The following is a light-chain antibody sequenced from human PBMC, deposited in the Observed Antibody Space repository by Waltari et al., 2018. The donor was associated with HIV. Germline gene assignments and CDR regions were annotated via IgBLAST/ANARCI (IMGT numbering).Light chain of an antibody. CDR2: SNN. CDR1: SSNIGSNA. J-gene: IGLJ3*02. V-gene: IGLV1-44*01. Sequence: QSVLTQPPSASGAPGQRVTISCSGSSSNIGSNAVNWYPHLAGTAPKLLISSNNQRPSGVPDRFSGSKSDTSASLAISGLQSEDEVDYYCATWDDSLNGWVFGGGTKLTV. CDR3: ATWDDSLNGWV.